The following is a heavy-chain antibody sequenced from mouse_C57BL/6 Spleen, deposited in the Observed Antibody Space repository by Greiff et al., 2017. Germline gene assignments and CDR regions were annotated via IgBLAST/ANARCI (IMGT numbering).Heavy chain of an antibody. V-gene: IGHV5-15*01. CDR3: ARHGLSSFAY. CDR1: GFTFSDYG. CDR2: ISNLAYSI. Sequence: EVKLVESGGGLVQPGGSLKLSCAASGFTFSDYGMAWVRQAPGKGLEWVAFISNLAYSIYYADTVTGRFTISRANAKNPLYLEMSSLRSEDTAMYYCARHGLSSFAYWGQGTLVTVSA. J-gene: IGHJ3*01.